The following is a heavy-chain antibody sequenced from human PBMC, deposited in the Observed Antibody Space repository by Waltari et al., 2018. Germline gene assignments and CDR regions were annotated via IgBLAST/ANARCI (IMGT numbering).Heavy chain of an antibody. CDR1: GYTFTGYY. CDR3: ARDRCSSSWYGGCGWFDP. V-gene: IGHV1-2*02. J-gene: IGHJ5*02. D-gene: IGHD6-13*01. CDR2: INPNSGGT. Sequence: QVQLVQSGAEVKKPGASVKVSCKASGYTFTGYYIHWVRQAPGQGLEWMGWINPNSGGTNYAQKFQGRVTMTRDTSISTAYMELSRLRSDDTAVYYCARDRCSSSWYGGCGWFDPWGQGTLVTVSS.